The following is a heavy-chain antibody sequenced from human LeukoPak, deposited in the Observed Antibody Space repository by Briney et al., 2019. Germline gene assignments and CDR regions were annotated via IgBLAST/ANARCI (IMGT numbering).Heavy chain of an antibody. D-gene: IGHD5-18*01. CDR1: GFTFSSYG. CDR2: ISYDGSNK. CDR3: AKGLLGRDTNDY. J-gene: IGHJ4*02. V-gene: IGHV3-30*18. Sequence: GGSLRLSCAASGFTFSSYGMHWVRQAPGKGLEWVAVISYDGSNKYYADSVKGRFTISRDNSKNTLYLQMNSLRAEDTAVYYCAKGLLGRDTNDYWGQGTLVTVSS.